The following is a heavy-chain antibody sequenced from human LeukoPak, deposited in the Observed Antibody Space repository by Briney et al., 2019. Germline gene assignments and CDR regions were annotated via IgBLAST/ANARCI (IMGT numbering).Heavy chain of an antibody. V-gene: IGHV3-53*01. D-gene: IGHD5-12*01. CDR2: LYSGGST. CDR3: AREGRSGYDSRYFDY. J-gene: IGHJ4*02. Sequence: GGSLRLSCAASGFTVNSNYMSWVRQAPGKGPEWVSVLYSGGSTYYADSVKGRFTISRDNYKNTLYLQMNSLRAEDTDVYYCAREGRSGYDSRYFDYWGQGTLVTVSS. CDR1: GFTVNSNY.